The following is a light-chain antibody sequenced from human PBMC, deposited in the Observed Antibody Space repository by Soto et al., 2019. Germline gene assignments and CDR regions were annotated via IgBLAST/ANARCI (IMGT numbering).Light chain of an antibody. J-gene: IGLJ1*01. Sequence: QSLLTQPPSASVSPGQSVAISCTGTSSDVGGYNYVSWYQQHPGKAPKLMIYEVNKRPSGVPDRFSGSKSGNTASLTVSGLQAEDEADYYCSSYAGSSNVFGTGTKVTV. CDR2: EVN. V-gene: IGLV2-8*01. CDR3: SSYAGSSNV. CDR1: SSDVGGYNY.